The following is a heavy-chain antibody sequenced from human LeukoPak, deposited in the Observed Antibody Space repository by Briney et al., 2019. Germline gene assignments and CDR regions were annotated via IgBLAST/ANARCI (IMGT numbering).Heavy chain of an antibody. Sequence: PGGSLRLSCEASGFSFSAAWMTWVRQAPGKGLEWVVTIKNDGSDKYYVDSVKGRFTLSRDNAKNSVYLQMNSLRVEDTAVYYCVNLGYSDGGQGTLVTVSS. D-gene: IGHD5-12*01. J-gene: IGHJ4*02. CDR3: VNLGYSD. CDR1: GFSFSAAW. V-gene: IGHV3-7*01. CDR2: IKNDGSDK.